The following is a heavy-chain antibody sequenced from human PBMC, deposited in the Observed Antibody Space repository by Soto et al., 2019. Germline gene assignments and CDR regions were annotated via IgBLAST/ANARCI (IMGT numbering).Heavy chain of an antibody. CDR3: AREGSDYGVGDAFDI. CDR2: ISAYNGNT. CDR1: GYTFTSYG. J-gene: IGHJ3*02. V-gene: IGHV1-18*01. Sequence: QVQLVQSGAEVKKPGASVKVSCKSSGYTFTSYGISWVRQAPGHGLEWMGWISAYNGNTNYAQKLQGRVTMTTDTSTSTDYMELRSLTSDDTAVYYCAREGSDYGVGDAFDIWGQGTIVTVSS. D-gene: IGHD4-17*01.